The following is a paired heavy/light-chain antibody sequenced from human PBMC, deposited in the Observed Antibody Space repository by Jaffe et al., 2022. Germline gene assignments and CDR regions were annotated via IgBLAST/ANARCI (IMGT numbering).Light chain of an antibody. CDR1: SSNIGNNY. V-gene: IGLV1-51*02. J-gene: IGLJ3*02. CDR3: GTWDSSHWV. CDR2: ENN. Sequence: QSVLTQPPSVSAAPGQKVTISCSGSSSNIGNNYVSWYQQLPGTAPKLLIYENNKRPSGIPDRFSGSKSGTSATLGITGLQTGDEADYYCGTWDSSHWVFGGGTKLTVL.
Heavy chain of an antibody. CDR3: ARGGLLWFGEFGTNDAFDI. D-gene: IGHD3-10*01. J-gene: IGHJ3*02. V-gene: IGHV3-48*03. CDR1: GFTFSSYE. Sequence: EVQLVESGGGLVQPGGSLRLSCAASGFTFSSYEMNWVRQAPGKGLEWVSYISSSGSTIYYADSVKGRFTISRDNAKNSLYLQMNSLRAEDTAVYYCARGGLLWFGEFGTNDAFDIWGQGTMVTVSS. CDR2: ISSSGSTI.